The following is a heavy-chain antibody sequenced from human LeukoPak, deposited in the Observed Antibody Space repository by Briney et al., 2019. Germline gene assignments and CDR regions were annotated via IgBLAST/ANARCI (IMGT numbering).Heavy chain of an antibody. V-gene: IGHV4-39*01. Sequence: SETLSLTCTVSGGSISSSSYYWGWIRQPPGKGLEWIGSIYYSGSTYYNPSLKSRVTISVDTSKNQFSLKLSSVTAADTAVYYCARPGYDFWSGGDAFDIWGQGTMVTVSS. CDR2: IYYSGST. D-gene: IGHD3-3*01. CDR3: ARPGYDFWSGGDAFDI. CDR1: GGSISSSSYY. J-gene: IGHJ3*02.